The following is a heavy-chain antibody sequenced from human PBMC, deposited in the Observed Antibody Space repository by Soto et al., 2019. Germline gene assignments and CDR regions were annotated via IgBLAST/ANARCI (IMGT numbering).Heavy chain of an antibody. V-gene: IGHV3-66*01. D-gene: IGHD3-3*01. CDR1: GFTVSSNY. CDR3: ARGRITIFGVCRPEYYYMDV. J-gene: IGHJ6*03. Sequence: GGSLRLSCAASGFTVSSNYMSWVRQAPGKGLEWVSVIYSGGSTYYADSVKGRFTISRDNSKNTLYLQMNSLRAEDTAVYYCARGRITIFGVCRPEYYYMDVWGKGTTVTVSS. CDR2: IYSGGST.